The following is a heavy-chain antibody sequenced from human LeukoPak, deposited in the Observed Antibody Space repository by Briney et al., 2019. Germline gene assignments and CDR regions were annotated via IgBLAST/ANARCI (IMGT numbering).Heavy chain of an antibody. J-gene: IGHJ4*02. Sequence: GGSLRLSCATSGFTLCSDATSCGPQAPGEGVECVSGIGASGGSTYYADSVKGRFTISRDNSKTTLHLQMISLRTEDTAVYYCAKAEGYDILTGLDYWGEGTLVTVSS. CDR3: AKAEGYDILTGLDY. D-gene: IGHD3-9*01. CDR1: GFTLCSDA. CDR2: IGASGGST. V-gene: IGHV3-23*01.